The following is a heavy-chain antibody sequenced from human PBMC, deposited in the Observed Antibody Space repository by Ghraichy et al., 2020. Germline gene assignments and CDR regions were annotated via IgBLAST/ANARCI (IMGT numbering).Heavy chain of an antibody. J-gene: IGHJ6*02. Sequence: SETLSLTCTVSGDSISKYYWSWVRQSPAKRLEWIGYIYYNGGAEYNPSLKSRVTIFLDTSKTQFSLRMTSVTTADTAVYYCARTAARDYGMDVWGQGTAVAVSS. V-gene: IGHV4-59*01. CDR1: GDSISKYY. CDR3: ARTAARDYGMDV. CDR2: IYYNGGA. D-gene: IGHD6-13*01.